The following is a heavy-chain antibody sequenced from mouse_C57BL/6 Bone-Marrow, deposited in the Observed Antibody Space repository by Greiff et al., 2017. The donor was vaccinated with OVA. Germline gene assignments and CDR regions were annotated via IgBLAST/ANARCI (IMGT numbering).Heavy chain of an antibody. J-gene: IGHJ2*01. D-gene: IGHD4-1*01. V-gene: IGHV1-81*01. CDR1: GYTFTSYG. CDR2: IYPRSGNT. Sequence: QVQLQQSGAELARPGASVKLSCKASGYTFTSYGISWVKQRTGQGLEWIGEIYPRSGNTYYNEKFKGKATLTADKSSSTAYMELRSLTSEDSAVYFCARDWDHGNYWGQGTTLTVSS. CDR3: ARDWDHGNY.